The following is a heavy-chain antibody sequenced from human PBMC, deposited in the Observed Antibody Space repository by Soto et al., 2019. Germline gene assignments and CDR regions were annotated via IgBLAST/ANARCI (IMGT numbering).Heavy chain of an antibody. Sequence: GGSLRLSCAASGFTFSSYSMNWVRQAPGKGLEWVSYISSSSSTIYYADSVKGRFTISRDNAKNSLYLQMNSLRAEDTAVYYCAKDPPLDGVVVPAARDYWGQGTLVTVSS. D-gene: IGHD2-2*01. CDR2: ISSSSSTI. V-gene: IGHV3-48*01. CDR3: AKDPPLDGVVVPAARDY. J-gene: IGHJ4*02. CDR1: GFTFSSYS.